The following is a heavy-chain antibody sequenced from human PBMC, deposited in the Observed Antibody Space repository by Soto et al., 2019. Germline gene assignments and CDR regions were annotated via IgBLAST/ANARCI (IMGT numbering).Heavy chain of an antibody. D-gene: IGHD4-17*01. Sequence: QVQLVQSGAEVKKPGASVKVSCKASGYTFTSYDINWVRQATGQGLEWMGWMNPNSGNTGYAQKFQGRVTITRNTGIGTAYLELRSPGSEDAAVYYWPRSTSDCGDGHWGQGPLGTV. J-gene: IGHJ4*02. CDR3: PRSTSDCGDGH. V-gene: IGHV1-8*01. CDR1: GYTFTSYD. CDR2: MNPNSGNT.